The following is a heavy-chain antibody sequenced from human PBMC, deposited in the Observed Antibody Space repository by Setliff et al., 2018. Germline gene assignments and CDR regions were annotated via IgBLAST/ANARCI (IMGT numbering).Heavy chain of an antibody. Sequence: GGSLRLSCVASGFTFSSYAMNWARQAPGKGLEWVSGITGSGAGTYYADSVEGRFTISRDNSDNTLYLEMISPRAEDTAVYYCAKGGGGNYDSSAIGYYYYYYYMDVWGKGTTVTVSS. CDR3: AKGGGGNYDSSAIGYYYYYYYMDV. CDR1: GFTFSSYA. D-gene: IGHD3-22*01. V-gene: IGHV3-23*01. J-gene: IGHJ6*03. CDR2: ITGSGAGT.